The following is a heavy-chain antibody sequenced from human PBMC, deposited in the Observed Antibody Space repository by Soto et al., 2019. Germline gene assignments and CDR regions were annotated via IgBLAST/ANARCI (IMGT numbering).Heavy chain of an antibody. V-gene: IGHV3-23*01. CDR1: GFTFSSYA. CDR3: AKGDSGSWPDHYYYYYGMDV. Sequence: GGSLRLSCAASGFTFSSYAMSWVHQAPGKGLEWVSAISGSGGSTYYADSVKGRFTISRDNSKNTLYLQMNSLRAEDTAVYYCAKGDSGSWPDHYYYYYGMDVWGQGTTVTVSS. CDR2: ISGSGGST. D-gene: IGHD6-13*01. J-gene: IGHJ6*02.